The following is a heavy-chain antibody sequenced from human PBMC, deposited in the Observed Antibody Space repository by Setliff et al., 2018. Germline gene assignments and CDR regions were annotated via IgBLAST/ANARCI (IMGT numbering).Heavy chain of an antibody. V-gene: IGHV1-8*01. CDR3: ARPMYNILTGPPYGMDV. CDR1: GYTFTSFG. CDR2: MNPNSGNT. Sequence: ASVKVSCKASGYTFTSFGFSWVRQAPGQGLEWMGRMNPNSGNTGYAQKFQGRVTMTRNTSISTAYMELGSLRSEDTAVDYCARPMYNILTGPPYGMDVWGHGTTVTVSS. D-gene: IGHD3-9*01. J-gene: IGHJ6*02.